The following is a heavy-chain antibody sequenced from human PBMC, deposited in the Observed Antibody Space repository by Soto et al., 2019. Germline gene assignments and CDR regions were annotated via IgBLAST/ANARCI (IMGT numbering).Heavy chain of an antibody. D-gene: IGHD4-17*01. J-gene: IGHJ4*02. CDR3: AEGDYGDSIDF. V-gene: IGHV3-33*06. Sequence: QVHLVESGGGVVQPGKSLRLSCAASGFTFDNYGMLWVRQAPGKGLEWVALISYDDSYRYYTNSVRGRFTISRDNSKNMVFLHMNSLQGDDTAVYYCAEGDYGDSIDFWGQGTLVTVSS. CDR2: ISYDDSYR. CDR1: GFTFDNYG.